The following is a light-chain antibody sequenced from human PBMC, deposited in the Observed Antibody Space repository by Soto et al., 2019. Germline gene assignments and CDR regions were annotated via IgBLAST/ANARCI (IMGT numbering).Light chain of an antibody. J-gene: IGKJ1*01. V-gene: IGKV3-15*01. Sequence: EIVMTQSLATLCVSHGERATVSCRASQSVSSNLAWYQQKPGQDPRVLIYAASTRATGIPDRFSGSGSGTEFTLTISSLHSDDFGVYYCKQYDNWWTVGNGTKVDIK. CDR1: QSVSSN. CDR3: KQYDNWWT. CDR2: AAS.